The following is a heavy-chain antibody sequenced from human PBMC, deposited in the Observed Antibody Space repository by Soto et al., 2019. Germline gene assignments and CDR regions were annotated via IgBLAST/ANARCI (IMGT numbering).Heavy chain of an antibody. V-gene: IGHV4-59*01. J-gene: IGHJ4*02. D-gene: IGHD6-13*01. Sequence: SETLSLTCTVSGGSISNYYWSWIRQPPGKGLEWIGYIYYSGSTNYNPSLKGRVTISVDTSKNQFSLKLSSVTAADTAVYYCARESSGNIGYWGQGTLVTVSS. CDR3: ARESSGNIGY. CDR2: IYYSGST. CDR1: GGSISNYY.